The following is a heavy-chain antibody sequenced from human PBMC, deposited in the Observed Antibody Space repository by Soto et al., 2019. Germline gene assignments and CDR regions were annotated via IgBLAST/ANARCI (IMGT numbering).Heavy chain of an antibody. CDR1: GFTFRNYA. CDR3: ARGDREDIAVVVGVRPGEYGVDV. CDR2: ISYDGSNK. Sequence: QVQLVESGGGVVQPGRSLRLPCAASGFTFRNYAMHWVRQAPGKGLECVAVISYDGSNKFYRDYVKGRFTISRDNSKNTLYLQINSLRYEDTAVYYCARGDREDIAVVVGVRPGEYGVDVWGQGTTVTVSS. J-gene: IGHJ6*02. D-gene: IGHD2-15*01. V-gene: IGHV3-30-3*01.